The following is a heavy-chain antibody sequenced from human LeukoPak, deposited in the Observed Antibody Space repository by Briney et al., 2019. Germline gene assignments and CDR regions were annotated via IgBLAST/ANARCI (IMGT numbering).Heavy chain of an antibody. V-gene: IGHV3-30*18. Sequence: PGGSLRLSCAASGFTFINYGMHWVRQARGKGLEWVAVISYDATNKYYADSVKGRFTISRDNSKNTLYLQMNSLKTDDTAVYYCANYGDYQYFDYWGQGTPVTVSS. CDR2: ISYDATNK. D-gene: IGHD4-17*01. CDR1: GFTFINYG. J-gene: IGHJ4*02. CDR3: ANYGDYQYFDY.